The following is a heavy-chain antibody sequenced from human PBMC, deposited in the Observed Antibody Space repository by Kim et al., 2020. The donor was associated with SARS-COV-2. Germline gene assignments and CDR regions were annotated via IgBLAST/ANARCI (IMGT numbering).Heavy chain of an antibody. D-gene: IGHD2-8*01. Sequence: VQNRFSISRDDAKNSLFLQMNSLRPEDTALYYCAREGLYCTDGICRYFDYWGQGTLVTVSS. V-gene: IGHV3-9*01. CDR3: AREGLYCTDGICRYFDY. J-gene: IGHJ4*02.